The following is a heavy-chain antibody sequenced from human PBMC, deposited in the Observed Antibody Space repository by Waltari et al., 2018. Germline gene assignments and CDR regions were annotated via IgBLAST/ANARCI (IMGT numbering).Heavy chain of an antibody. J-gene: IGHJ4*02. CDR2: IKPDGSEK. V-gene: IGHV3-7*01. D-gene: IGHD3-10*01. Sequence: EVQVVESGGGLVQPGGSLRLPGVASGLTFSNYWMSWVRQAPGKGLEWVANIKPDGSEKNHVDSVKGRFTISRDNAKNSLYLQMNSLRAEDTAVYYCVQGGFYYADWGQGTLVTVFS. CDR3: VQGGFYYAD. CDR1: GLTFSNYW.